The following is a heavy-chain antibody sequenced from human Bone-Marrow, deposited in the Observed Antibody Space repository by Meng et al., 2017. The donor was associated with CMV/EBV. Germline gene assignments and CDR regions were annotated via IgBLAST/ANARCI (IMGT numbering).Heavy chain of an antibody. D-gene: IGHD4-17*01. CDR1: GFTFDDYA. J-gene: IGHJ4*02. V-gene: IGHV3-9*01. CDR2: ISWNSGSI. CDR3: AKDNGKFGGDYHFDY. Sequence: SLKISCAASGFTFDDYAMHWVRQAPGKGLEWVSGISWNSGSIGYADSVKGRFNISRDNAKDSLYLQMNSLRAEDTALYYCAKDNGKFGGDYHFDYWGQGTLVTVSS.